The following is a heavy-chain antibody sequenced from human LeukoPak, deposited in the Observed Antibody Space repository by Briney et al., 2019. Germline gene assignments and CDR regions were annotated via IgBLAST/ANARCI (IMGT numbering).Heavy chain of an antibody. CDR3: ARVIRYYYGSGSYAFDI. J-gene: IGHJ3*02. V-gene: IGHV4-34*01. D-gene: IGHD3-10*01. CDR1: GDSIRPCY. Sequence: SETLSFTCTVSGDSIRPCYWNWIRQAPGKGLEWIGEINHSGSTNYNPSLKSRVTISVDTSKNQFSLKLSSVTAADTAVYYCARVIRYYYGSGSYAFDIWGQGTMVTVSS. CDR2: INHSGST.